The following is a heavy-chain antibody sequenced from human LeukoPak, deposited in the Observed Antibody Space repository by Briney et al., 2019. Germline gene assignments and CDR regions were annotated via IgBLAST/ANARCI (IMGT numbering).Heavy chain of an antibody. J-gene: IGHJ4*02. D-gene: IGHD1-26*01. Sequence: GGSLRLSCAASGFTFSSYWMHWVRQAPGKGLEWVAVISYDGGDKFYADSVKGRFTISRDNSKNTLYLQMNNLRTEDTAVYFCARSWKLLQNFDSWGQGTLVTVSS. CDR2: ISYDGGDK. CDR3: ARSWKLLQNFDS. CDR1: GFTFSSYW. V-gene: IGHV3-30*03.